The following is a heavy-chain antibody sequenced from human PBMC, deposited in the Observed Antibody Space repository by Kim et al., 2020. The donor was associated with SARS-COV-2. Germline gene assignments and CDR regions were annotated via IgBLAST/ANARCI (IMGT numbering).Heavy chain of an antibody. D-gene: IGHD3-22*01. J-gene: IGHJ4*02. CDR2: IYYSGST. CDR1: GGSISSYY. Sequence: SETLSLTCTVSGGSISSYYWSWIRQPPGKGLEWIGYIYYSGSTRYNPSLESRATISVDTSKNQFSLNVSSVTAADTAVYYCARGASSAYYTFDCWGQGTLVTVSS. CDR3: ARGASSAYYTFDC. V-gene: IGHV4-59*13.